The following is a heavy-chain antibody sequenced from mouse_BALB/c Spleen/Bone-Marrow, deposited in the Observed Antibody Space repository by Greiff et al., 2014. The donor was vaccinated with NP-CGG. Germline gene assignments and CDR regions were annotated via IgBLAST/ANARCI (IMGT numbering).Heavy chain of an antibody. Sequence: QVQLQQSGSVLVRPGASVKLSCKASGYTFTSSWMHWAKQRPGQGLEWIGEIHPNGGNTNYNEKFKGKATLTVDTSSSTAYVDLSILTSEDSAVYYCARGATALDYWGQGTTLTVSS. D-gene: IGHD1-2*01. J-gene: IGHJ2*01. CDR3: ARGATALDY. CDR1: GYTFTSSW. V-gene: IGHV1S130*01. CDR2: IHPNGGNT.